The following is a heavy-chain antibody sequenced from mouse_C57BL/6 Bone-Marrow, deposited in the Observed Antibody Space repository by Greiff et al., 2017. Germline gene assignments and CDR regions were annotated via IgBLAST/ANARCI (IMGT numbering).Heavy chain of an antibody. J-gene: IGHJ2*01. CDR3: AIITTVVGYFDY. CDR1: GFTFSDYY. V-gene: IGHV5-12*01. D-gene: IGHD1-1*01. CDR2: ISNGGGST. Sequence: EVKLMESGGGLVQPGGSLKLSCAASGFTFSDYYMYWVRQTPEKRLEWVAYISNGGGSTYYPDTVKGRFTISRDNAKNTLYLQMSRLKSEDTAMYYCAIITTVVGYFDYWGQGTTLTVSS.